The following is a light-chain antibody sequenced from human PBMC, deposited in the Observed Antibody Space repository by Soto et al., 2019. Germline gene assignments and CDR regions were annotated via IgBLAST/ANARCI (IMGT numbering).Light chain of an antibody. J-gene: IGLJ1*01. Sequence: QSALTQPRSVSGSPGQSVTISWTGTSSDVGVYSYVSWYQQYPGKAPKIMIYDVSKRPSGVPDRFSGSKSDNTASLTISGLQAEDEADYYCCSYAGSYTFVFGIGTKLTAL. CDR1: SSDVGVYSY. CDR3: CSYAGSYTFV. CDR2: DVS. V-gene: IGLV2-11*01.